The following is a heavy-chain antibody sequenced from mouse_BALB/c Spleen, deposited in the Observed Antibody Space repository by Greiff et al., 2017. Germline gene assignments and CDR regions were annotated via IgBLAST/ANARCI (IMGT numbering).Heavy chain of an antibody. CDR2: SRNKANDYTT. CDR1: GFTFSDFY. J-gene: IGHJ3*01. V-gene: IGHV7-1*02. CDR3: ARDAPIHYYGSFAY. D-gene: IGHD1-2*01. Sequence: EVKLMESGGGLVQPGGSLRLSCATSGFTFSDFYMEWVRQPQGKRLEWIAASRNKANDYTTEYSASVKGRFIVSRDTSQSILYLQMNALRAEDTAIYYCARDAPIHYYGSFAYWGQGTLVTVSA.